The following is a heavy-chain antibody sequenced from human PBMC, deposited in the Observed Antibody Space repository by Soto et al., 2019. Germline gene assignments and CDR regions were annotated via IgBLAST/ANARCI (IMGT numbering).Heavy chain of an antibody. Sequence: PGGSLRLSCAASEFTFTSYAMSWVRQAPGKGLEWVSGISGSDGSTYYADSVKGRFTISRDNSKNTLYLQMNSLRAEDTAVYYCARDPHLYSSSWYYPGPTTSVWFDPWGQGTLVTVSS. CDR1: EFTFTSYA. CDR2: ISGSDGST. CDR3: ARDPHLYSSSWYYPGPTTSVWFDP. J-gene: IGHJ5*02. D-gene: IGHD6-13*01. V-gene: IGHV3-23*01.